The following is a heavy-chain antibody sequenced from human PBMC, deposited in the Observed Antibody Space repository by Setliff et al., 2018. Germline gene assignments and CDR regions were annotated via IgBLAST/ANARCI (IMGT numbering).Heavy chain of an antibody. J-gene: IGHJ3*02. V-gene: IGHV3-11*04. D-gene: IGHD3-10*01. CDR1: GFTFSAHY. Sequence: GGSLRLSCAASGFTFSAHYMDWLRQAPGKGLEWVSYIGESGNNIHYANSVKGRFTISRDSSKNTLYLQMSSLRAEDTAVYYCVKTHWDTWIRGAFDIWGQGTMVTVSS. CDR3: VKTHWDTWIRGAFDI. CDR2: IGESGNNI.